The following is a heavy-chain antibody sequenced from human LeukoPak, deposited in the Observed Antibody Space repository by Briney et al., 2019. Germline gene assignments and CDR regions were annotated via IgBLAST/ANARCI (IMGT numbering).Heavy chain of an antibody. Sequence: PSETLSLTCTVSGGSTSNYFCTWLRESAGKGLEWIVRIHTSGSTNYNPSLKSRVSMSVDTSKNQFSLKLSSVTAADTAVYYCARDPEGHGYYFDYWGQGALVTVSS. D-gene: IGHD3-3*01. CDR3: ARDPEGHGYYFDY. V-gene: IGHV4-4*07. CDR1: GGSTSNYF. J-gene: IGHJ4*02. CDR2: IHTSGST.